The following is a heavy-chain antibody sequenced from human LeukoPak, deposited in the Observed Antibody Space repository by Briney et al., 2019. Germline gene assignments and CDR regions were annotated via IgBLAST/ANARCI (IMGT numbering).Heavy chain of an antibody. CDR1: GGSISTGNYY. J-gene: IGHJ4*02. Sequence: SETLSLTCTVSGGSISTGNYYWGWIRQPPGKGLEWIGYIYYSETYYNPSLKSRVTISADTSKDQFSLKLSSVTAADTAVYYCASHSGGYAHWGQGTLVTVSS. CDR3: ASHSGGYAH. CDR2: IYYSET. V-gene: IGHV4-30-4*08. D-gene: IGHD5-12*01.